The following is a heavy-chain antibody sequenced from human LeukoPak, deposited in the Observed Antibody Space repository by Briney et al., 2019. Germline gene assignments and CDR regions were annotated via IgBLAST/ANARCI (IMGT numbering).Heavy chain of an antibody. Sequence: SSETLSLTCTVSGGSISSSSYYWGWIRQPPGKGLWWSGSIYYSGSTYYKPSLKGRVTISADTSKTQFSLKLRSVTAAHTAVYYCARRPVVPAAMPYYWGQGTLVPVSS. CDR2: IYYSGST. D-gene: IGHD2-2*01. J-gene: IGHJ4*02. V-gene: IGHV4-39*01. CDR1: GGSISSSSYY. CDR3: ARRPVVPAAMPYY.